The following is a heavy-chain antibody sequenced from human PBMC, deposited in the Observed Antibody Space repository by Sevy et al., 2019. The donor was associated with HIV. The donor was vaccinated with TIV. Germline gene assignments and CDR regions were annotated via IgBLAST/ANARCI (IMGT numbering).Heavy chain of an antibody. CDR1: GGSFSGYY. Sequence: SETLSLTCAVYGGSFSGYYWSWIRQPPGKGLEWIGEINHSGSTNYNPSLKSRVTISVDTSKNQFSLKLSSVTAADTTVYYCARGLNYYDSSGYPYYFDYWGQGTLVTVSS. D-gene: IGHD3-22*01. J-gene: IGHJ4*02. CDR2: INHSGST. CDR3: ARGLNYYDSSGYPYYFDY. V-gene: IGHV4-34*01.